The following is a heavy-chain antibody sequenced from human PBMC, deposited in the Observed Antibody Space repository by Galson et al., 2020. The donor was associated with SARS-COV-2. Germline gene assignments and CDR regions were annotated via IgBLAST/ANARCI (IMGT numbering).Heavy chain of an antibody. CDR2: NNPNSGGP. Sequence: ASVKVSCKASGYTFTGYYMHWVRQAPGQGLEWMGWNNPNSGGPNYAQKFQGRVTMTRDTSISTAYMELSRLRSDDTAVYYCARGVYCSCGSCYPHSSHYYYGMDVWGQGTTVTVSS. J-gene: IGHJ6*02. CDR1: GYTFTGYY. V-gene: IGHV1-2*02. CDR3: ARGVYCSCGSCYPHSSHYYYGMDV. D-gene: IGHD2-15*01.